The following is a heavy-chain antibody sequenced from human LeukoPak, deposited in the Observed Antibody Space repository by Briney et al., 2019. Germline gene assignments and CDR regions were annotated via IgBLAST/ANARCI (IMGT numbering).Heavy chain of an antibody. CDR2: ISGSGGST. V-gene: IGHV3-23*01. D-gene: IGHD6-6*01. Sequence: GGSLRLSCAASGFTFSSYAMSWVRQAPGKGLEWVSAISGSGGSTYYADSVRGRFTISRDNSKNTLYLQMNSLRAEDTAVYYCAKDPVLVQLVRDIWGQGTLVTVSS. CDR1: GFTFSSYA. CDR3: AKDPVLVQLVRDI. J-gene: IGHJ4*02.